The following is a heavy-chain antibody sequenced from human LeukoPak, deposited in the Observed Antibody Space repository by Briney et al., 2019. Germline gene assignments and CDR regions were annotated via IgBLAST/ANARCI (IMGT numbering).Heavy chain of an antibody. CDR3: ARLTLYSYGNLDY. CDR1: ARSISSNY. D-gene: IGHD5-18*01. Sequence: SETLSLTCTVYARSISSNYWSWIRQPPGKGLEWIGYIYYSGSTSYTPSLTSRVTISVATYNNQFSLKLSSVTAADTAGYYCARLTLYSYGNLDYWGQGALVTVS. V-gene: IGHV4-59*01. J-gene: IGHJ4*02. CDR2: IYYSGST.